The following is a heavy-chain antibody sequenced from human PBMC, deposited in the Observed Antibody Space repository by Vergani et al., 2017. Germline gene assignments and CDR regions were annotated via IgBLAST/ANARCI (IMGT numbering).Heavy chain of an antibody. CDR2: IIPIFGTA. V-gene: IGHV1-69*18. Sequence: QVQLVQSGAEVKKPGSSVKVSCKASGGTFSSYAISWVRQAPGQGLEWMGRIIPIFGTANYAQKFQGRVTITADESTSKAYMEVSSLISEDTAVYYCATGSLDYIAVAGTGGYFDYWGQGTLVTVSS. J-gene: IGHJ4*02. CDR1: GGTFSSYA. D-gene: IGHD6-19*01. CDR3: ATGSLDYIAVAGTGGYFDY.